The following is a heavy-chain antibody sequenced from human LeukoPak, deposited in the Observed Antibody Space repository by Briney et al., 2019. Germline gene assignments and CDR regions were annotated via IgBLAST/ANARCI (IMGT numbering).Heavy chain of an antibody. V-gene: IGHV3-30*02. CDR1: GFSFRSCG. CDR2: IQYDGSNK. D-gene: IGHD3-3*01. CDR3: AKGAGVGFDY. Sequence: PGGSLRLSCAASGFSFRSCGMHWVRQAPGKGLEWVTFIQYDGSNKYYADSVKGRFTVFRDNSKNTLFLQMNSLRPADTAVYYCAKGAGVGFDYWGQGTLLTVSS. J-gene: IGHJ4*02.